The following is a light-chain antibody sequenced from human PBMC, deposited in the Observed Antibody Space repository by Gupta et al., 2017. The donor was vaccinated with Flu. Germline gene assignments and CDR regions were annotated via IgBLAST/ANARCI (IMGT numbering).Light chain of an antibody. CDR1: SSDVGGYNY. CDR2: EVN. J-gene: IGLJ2*01. V-gene: IGLV2-8*01. CDR3: CSYGGSKF. Sequence: QSALTKPLSSSGSPGRSVTISCTGTSSDVGGYNYVSWYQQHPGKAPKLIIYEVNKLPSGFPDRFSGTKAGKTASRTVSGLLAEDEADYYCCSYGGSKFFGGGTKLTVL.